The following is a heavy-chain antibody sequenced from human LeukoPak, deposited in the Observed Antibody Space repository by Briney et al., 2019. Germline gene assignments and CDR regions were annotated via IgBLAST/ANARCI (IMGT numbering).Heavy chain of an antibody. D-gene: IGHD3-22*01. Sequence: SETLSLTCTVSGGSISSSSYYWGWIRQPPGKGLEWIGSIHYSGSTYYNPSLKSRVTISVDTSKNQFTLKLSSVTAADTAVYYCARHRVDLYYDSSGYYRPGFDYWGQGTLVTVSS. J-gene: IGHJ4*02. CDR3: ARHRVDLYYDSSGYYRPGFDY. CDR2: IHYSGST. V-gene: IGHV4-39*01. CDR1: GGSISSSSYY.